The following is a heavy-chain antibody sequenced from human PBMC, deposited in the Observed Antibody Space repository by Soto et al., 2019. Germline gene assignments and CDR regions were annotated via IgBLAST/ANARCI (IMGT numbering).Heavy chain of an antibody. CDR3: AKDKGRAFDI. V-gene: IGHV3-30*18. J-gene: IGHJ3*02. Sequence: PGGSLRLSCAASGFTFSSYGMHWVRQAPGKGLEWVAVISYDGSNKYYADSVKGRFTISRDNSKNTLYLQMNSLRAEDTAVYYCAKDKGRAFDIWGQGTMVTVSS. CDR1: GFTFSSYG. CDR2: ISYDGSNK.